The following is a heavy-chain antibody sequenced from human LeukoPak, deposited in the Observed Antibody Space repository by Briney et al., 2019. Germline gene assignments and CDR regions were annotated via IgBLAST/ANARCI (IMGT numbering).Heavy chain of an antibody. CDR3: ARNYGSGSYYIPLGD. V-gene: IGHV5-51*01. D-gene: IGHD3-10*01. CDR1: GCSFTSYW. J-gene: IGHJ1*01. Sequence: PGESLKISCKGSGCSFTSYWIGWVRQMPGKGLEWMGIIYPGDSDTRYSSSFQGQVTISADKSISTAYLQWSSLKASDTAMYYCARNYGSGSYYIPLGDWGQGTLVTVSS. CDR2: IYPGDSDT.